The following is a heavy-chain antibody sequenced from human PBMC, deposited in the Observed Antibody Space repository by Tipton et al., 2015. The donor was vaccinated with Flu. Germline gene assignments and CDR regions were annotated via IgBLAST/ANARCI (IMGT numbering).Heavy chain of an antibody. J-gene: IGHJ6*02. V-gene: IGHV4-59*12. CDR2: IYYSGST. D-gene: IGHD6-13*01. Sequence: TLSLTCTVSGGSISSYYWSWIRQPPGKGLEWIGYIYYSGSTNYNPSLKSLVTISVDTSKNQFSLKLSSVTAADTAVYYCARGYSSSRYDRSGMDVWGQGTTVTVSS. CDR1: GGSISSYY. CDR3: ARGYSSSRYDRSGMDV.